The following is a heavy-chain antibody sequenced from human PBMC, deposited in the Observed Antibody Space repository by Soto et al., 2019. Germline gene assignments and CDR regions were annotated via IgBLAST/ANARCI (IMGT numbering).Heavy chain of an antibody. D-gene: IGHD2-15*01. V-gene: IGHV4-61*01. CDR1: GGSVSSGSYY. J-gene: IGHJ4*02. CDR3: ARGGGYDSFDF. Sequence: SETLSLTCTVSGGSVSSGSYYWSWIRQPPGKGLEWIGYIYYSGSTNYNPSLKGRVTISVDTSKNQFSLKLSSVTAADTAVYYCARGGGYDSFDFWGQGIQVTVSS. CDR2: IYYSGST.